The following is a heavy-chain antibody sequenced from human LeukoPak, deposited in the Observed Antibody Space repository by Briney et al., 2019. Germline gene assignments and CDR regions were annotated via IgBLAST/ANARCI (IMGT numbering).Heavy chain of an antibody. CDR3: ARESRYYDSSGSDY. Sequence: SETLSLTCTVSGGSISSSNHYWGWIRQPPGKGLEWIGSIYHSGSTYYNPSLKSRVTISVDTSKNQFSLKLSSVTAADTAVYYCARESRYYDSSGSDYWGQGTLVTVSS. J-gene: IGHJ4*02. CDR2: IYHSGST. CDR1: GGSISSSNHY. D-gene: IGHD3-22*01. V-gene: IGHV4-39*07.